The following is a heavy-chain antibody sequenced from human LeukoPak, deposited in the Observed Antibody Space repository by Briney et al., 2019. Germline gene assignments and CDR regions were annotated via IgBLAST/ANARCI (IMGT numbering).Heavy chain of an antibody. CDR3: AKDSSGYPVHFDY. CDR2: ISWNSGSI. CDR1: GFTFDDYA. J-gene: IGHJ4*02. V-gene: IGHV3-9*01. Sequence: PGGSLRLSCAASGFTFDDYAMHWVRQAPGKGLEWVSGISWNSGSIGYADSVKGRFTVSRDNAKNSLYLQMNSLRAEDTALYYCAKDSSGYPVHFDYWGQGTLVTVSS. D-gene: IGHD3-22*01.